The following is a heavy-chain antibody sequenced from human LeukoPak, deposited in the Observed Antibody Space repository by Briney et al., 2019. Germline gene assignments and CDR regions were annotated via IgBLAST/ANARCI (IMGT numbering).Heavy chain of an antibody. V-gene: IGHV4-38-2*02. J-gene: IGHJ4*02. CDR2: IYHSGDT. D-gene: IGHD3-22*01. CDR1: GYSISSGYY. CDR3: ARGPRRGDSSGSFDS. Sequence: SETLSLTCTVSGYSISSGYYWGWIRQPPGKGLEWIGSIYHSGDTYFNPSRKSRVTISVDTSKNQFSLKLSSVTADDTAVYYCARGPRRGDSSGSFDSWGQGTLVTVSS.